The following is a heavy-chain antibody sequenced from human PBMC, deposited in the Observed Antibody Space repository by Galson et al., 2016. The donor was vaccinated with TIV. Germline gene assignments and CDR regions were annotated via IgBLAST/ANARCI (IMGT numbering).Heavy chain of an antibody. V-gene: IGHV4-31*03. Sequence: LSLTCNVSGGSISSGGFYWSWIRQHPGKGLEWIGNIYYSGSTSYNPSLESRITISVDTSKNQFSLNLGSVTAADTAVYYCARWADSGSYYQYFHHWGQGTTVTVSS. D-gene: IGHD1-26*01. CDR1: GGSISSGGFY. J-gene: IGHJ4*03. CDR3: ARWADSGSYYQYFHH. CDR2: IYYSGST.